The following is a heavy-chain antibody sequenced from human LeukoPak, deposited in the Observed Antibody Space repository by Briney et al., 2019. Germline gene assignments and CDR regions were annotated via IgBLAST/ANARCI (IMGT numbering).Heavy chain of an antibody. CDR2: IKRKSDGGTT. CDR3: TTVHDGFDY. J-gene: IGHJ4*02. CDR1: GFTFSHAW. V-gene: IGHV3-15*01. Sequence: GRSLRLSCAASGFTFSHAWMSWVRQAPGRGLEWVGRIKRKSDGGTTDYAAPVKGRFTISRDDSKNTLYLRMNSLKSEDTAVYYCTTVHDGFDYWGQGTLVTVSS.